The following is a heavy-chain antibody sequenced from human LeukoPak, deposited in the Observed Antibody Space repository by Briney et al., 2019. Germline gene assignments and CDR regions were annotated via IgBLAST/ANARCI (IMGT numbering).Heavy chain of an antibody. CDR1: GFTFSRFW. J-gene: IGHJ4*02. Sequence: GGSLRLSCAASGFTFSRFWIYWVRHAPGKGLVWVSRINSDGSETMYADSVKGRFTISSDNAKNTLYLQMNSLRAEDTAVYYCARVRMGDDFNPFDYWGQGTLVTVSS. D-gene: IGHD3-16*01. V-gene: IGHV3-74*03. CDR3: ARVRMGDDFNPFDY. CDR2: INSDGSET.